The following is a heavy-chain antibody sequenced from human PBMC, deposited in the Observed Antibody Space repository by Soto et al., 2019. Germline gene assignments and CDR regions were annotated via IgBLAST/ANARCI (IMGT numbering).Heavy chain of an antibody. J-gene: IGHJ4*02. CDR1: GGSISSYY. V-gene: IGHV4-59*01. CDR2: IYYSGST. Sequence: PSETLSLTCTVSGGSISSYYWSWIRQPPGKGLEWIGYIYYSGSTNYNPSLKSRVTISVDTSKNQFSLKLSSVTAADTAVYYCARGAPWAVAGIDYWGQGTLVTVSS. CDR3: ARGAPWAVAGIDY. D-gene: IGHD6-19*01.